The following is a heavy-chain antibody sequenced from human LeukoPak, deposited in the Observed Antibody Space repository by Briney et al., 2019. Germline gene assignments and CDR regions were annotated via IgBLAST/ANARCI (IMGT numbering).Heavy chain of an antibody. D-gene: IGHD5-18*01. V-gene: IGHV4-39*01. CDR2: IYFSKNT. Sequence: SETLSLTCTVSGGSISSSSAYWGWIRQPPGKGLEWIGSIYFSKNTYYNPSLKSRVTISADTSKNQFSLTLGSVSATDTAVYYCVSPRGFSYGYFDYWGQGTLVTVSS. J-gene: IGHJ4*02. CDR1: GGSISSSSAY. CDR3: VSPRGFSYGYFDY.